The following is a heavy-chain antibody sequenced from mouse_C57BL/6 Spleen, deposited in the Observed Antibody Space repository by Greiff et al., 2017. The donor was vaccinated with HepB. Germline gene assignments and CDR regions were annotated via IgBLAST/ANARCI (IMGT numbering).Heavy chain of an antibody. V-gene: IGHV1-15*01. J-gene: IGHJ2*01. CDR1: GYTFTDYE. CDR3: TRRGYYEG. D-gene: IGHD2-3*01. CDR2: IDPETGGT. Sequence: VQGVESGAELVRPGASVTLSCKASGYTFTDYEMHWVKQTPVHGLEWIGAIDPETGGTAYNQKFKGKAILTADKSSSTAYMELRSLTSEDSAVYYCTRRGYYEGWGQGTTLTVSS.